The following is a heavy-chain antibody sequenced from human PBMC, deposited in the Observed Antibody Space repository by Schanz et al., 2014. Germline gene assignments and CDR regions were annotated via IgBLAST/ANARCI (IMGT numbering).Heavy chain of an antibody. J-gene: IGHJ3*02. CDR3: ARENLNWEAFDI. Sequence: QVQLAASGGGVVQPGRSLRLSCAASGFIFNDYYMNWIRQAPGKGLEWLSYISRDGTTSYYADSVKGRFTISRDNAKNSLYLEMTSLRGEDTAVYYCARENLNWEAFDIWGQGTMVTVSS. CDR1: GFIFNDYY. D-gene: IGHD7-27*01. V-gene: IGHV3-11*01. CDR2: ISRDGTTS.